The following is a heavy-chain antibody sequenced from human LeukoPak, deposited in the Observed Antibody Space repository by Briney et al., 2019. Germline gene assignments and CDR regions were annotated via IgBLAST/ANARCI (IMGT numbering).Heavy chain of an antibody. Sequence: GGSLRLSCAASGFTFSSYSMNWARQAPGKGLEWVSYISSSSGTIYYADSVKGRFTISRDNAKSSLYLQMNSLRDDDTAVYYCARESGPAAFDYWGQGTLVTVSS. CDR2: ISSSSGTI. CDR1: GFTFSSYS. CDR3: ARESGPAAFDY. D-gene: IGHD3-10*01. J-gene: IGHJ4*02. V-gene: IGHV3-48*02.